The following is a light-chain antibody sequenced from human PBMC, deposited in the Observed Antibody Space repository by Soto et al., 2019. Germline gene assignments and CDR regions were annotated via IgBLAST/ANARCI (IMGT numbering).Light chain of an antibody. Sequence: ALTQSPGTLSSSPGERATLSCRASQSVSSNYLAWYQQKPGQAPRLLIYGASSRATGVPDRFSGSGSGTDFTLTIDRLESEDFAVYYCQQYVSLPITFGQGTRLEIK. CDR3: QQYVSLPIT. V-gene: IGKV3-20*01. CDR2: GAS. J-gene: IGKJ5*01. CDR1: QSVSSNY.